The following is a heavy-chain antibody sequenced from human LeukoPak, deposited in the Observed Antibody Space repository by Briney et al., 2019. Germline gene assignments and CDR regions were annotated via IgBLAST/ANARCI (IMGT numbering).Heavy chain of an antibody. CDR2: IDPDDSYS. J-gene: IGHJ4*02. V-gene: IGHV5-10-1*01. CDR1: GYSFTNSW. Sequence: GESLKISCKGSGYSFTNSWISWVRQRPGKGLEWMGRIDPDDSYSKYSPSFQGHVTISADKSINTAYLQWSSLEASDTAIYYCARHTGYCSGGSCYGDFWGQGTLVTVSS. D-gene: IGHD2-15*01. CDR3: ARHTGYCSGGSCYGDF.